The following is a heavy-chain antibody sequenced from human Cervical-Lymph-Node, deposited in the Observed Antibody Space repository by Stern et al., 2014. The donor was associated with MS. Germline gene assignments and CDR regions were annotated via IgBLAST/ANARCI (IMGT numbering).Heavy chain of an antibody. V-gene: IGHV2-5*02. D-gene: IGHD1-1*01. Sequence: QITLKESGPTLVQPTQTLTLTCTFSGFSLSTYGGAVGWIRQPPGKALEWLALIYWDDDKRYSPSLQSRLTITKDTSKSQVVLTMSNVDPVDTATYFCAHRPLATVGRTGNWFDPWGQGTLVIVSS. J-gene: IGHJ5*02. CDR2: IYWDDDK. CDR3: AHRPLATVGRTGNWFDP. CDR1: GFSLSTYGGA.